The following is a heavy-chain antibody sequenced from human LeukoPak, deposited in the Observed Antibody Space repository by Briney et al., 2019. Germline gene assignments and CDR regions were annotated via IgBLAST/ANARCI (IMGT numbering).Heavy chain of an antibody. CDR1: KFTFSSFA. CDR2: ISFDGGNT. V-gene: IGHV3-30*04. D-gene: IGHD1-26*01. J-gene: IGHJ4*02. Sequence: GGSLRLSCAASKFTFSSFATHWVRQAPGKGLEWVALISFDGGNTLYADSVKGRFSISRDNARNSVYLQMASLRVEDTAVYYCARDPVEWELLLDYWGQGTLVTVSS. CDR3: ARDPVEWELLLDY.